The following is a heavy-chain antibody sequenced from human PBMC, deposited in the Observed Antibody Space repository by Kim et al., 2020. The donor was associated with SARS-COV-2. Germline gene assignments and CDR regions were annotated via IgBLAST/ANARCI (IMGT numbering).Heavy chain of an antibody. V-gene: IGHV1-18*01. CDR2: ISAYNGNT. Sequence: ASVKVSCKASGYTFTSYGISWVRQAPGQGLEWMGWISAYNGNTNYAQKLQGRVTMTTDTSTSTAYMELRSLRSDDTAVYYCAGDGGVYDFWSGYYTEFTVDVWGQGTTVTVSS. J-gene: IGHJ6*02. D-gene: IGHD3-3*01. CDR1: GYTFTSYG. CDR3: AGDGGVYDFWSGYYTEFTVDV.